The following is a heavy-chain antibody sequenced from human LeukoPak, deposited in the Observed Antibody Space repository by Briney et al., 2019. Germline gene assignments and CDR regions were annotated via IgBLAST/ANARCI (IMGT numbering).Heavy chain of an antibody. J-gene: IGHJ4*02. CDR2: INPKSGGT. Sequence: EASVKVSCTASGYTFTGYYMHWVRQAPGQGLEWMGWINPKSGGTNYAQKFQGRVIMTRDTSISTVYMEVSRLRCDDTAVYYCARDLYSTSCDYWGQGTLVTVSS. CDR3: ARDLYSTSCDY. CDR1: GYTFTGYY. V-gene: IGHV1-2*02. D-gene: IGHD2-2*01.